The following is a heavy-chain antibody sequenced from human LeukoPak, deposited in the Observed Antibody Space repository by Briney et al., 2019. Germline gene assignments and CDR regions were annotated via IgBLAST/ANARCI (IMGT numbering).Heavy chain of an antibody. V-gene: IGHV4-59*01. CDR2: TYYSGST. J-gene: IGHJ4*02. Sequence: PSETLSLTCTVSCGSITTYHRDWIRQPPGKGLEWIGYTYYSGSTNYNPSLQSRVTIAVDTSKNQFSLNLSSVTAADTAVYYWARGPKSYYFDYWGQGTLVTVSS. CDR1: CGSITTYH. CDR3: ARGPKSYYFDY.